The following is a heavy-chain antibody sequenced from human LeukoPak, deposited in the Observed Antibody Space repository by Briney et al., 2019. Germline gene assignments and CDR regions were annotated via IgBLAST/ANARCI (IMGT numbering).Heavy chain of an antibody. CDR3: TTVSHDTSGYYYVAFDY. V-gene: IGHV3-73*01. CDR2: IRSKANTYAT. J-gene: IGHJ4*02. Sequence: PGGSPRLSCAASGFTFSGSAVHWVRQASGRGLEWVGRIRSKANTYATTYAASVKGRFTISRDDSKNTAYLHVNSLKTEDTAVYYCTTVSHDTSGYYYVAFDYWGQGTLVTVSS. D-gene: IGHD3-22*01. CDR1: GFTFSGSA.